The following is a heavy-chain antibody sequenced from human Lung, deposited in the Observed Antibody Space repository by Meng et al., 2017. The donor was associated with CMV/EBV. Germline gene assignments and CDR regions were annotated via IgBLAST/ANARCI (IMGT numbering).Heavy chain of an antibody. J-gene: IGHJ4*02. CDR1: GGSMSITNW. CDR3: ARADKVRFDY. Sequence: HVQLQESGTGLVKLSGTLSLTCAVSGGSMSITNWWSWVRQPPGKGLEWIGEIYHSGSTNYNPSLKSRVSISVDKSKNQFSLKLSSVTAAGTAVYYCARADKVRFDYWGQGTLVTVSS. CDR2: IYHSGST. V-gene: IGHV4-4*02.